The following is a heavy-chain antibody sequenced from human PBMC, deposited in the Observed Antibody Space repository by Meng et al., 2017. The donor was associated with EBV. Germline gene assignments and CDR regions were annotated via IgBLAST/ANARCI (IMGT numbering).Heavy chain of an antibody. D-gene: IGHD2-15*01. CDR3: ARRGGVADWFDP. CDR1: GYTFTSYA. CDR2: INAGNGNT. J-gene: IGHJ5*02. Sequence: QVQLVQSGAEVKKPVASVTVSCKASGYTFTSYAMHWVRQAPGQRLEWMGWINAGNGNTKYSQKFQGRVTITRDTSASTAYMELSSLRSEDTAVYYCARRGGVADWFDPWGQGTLVTVSS. V-gene: IGHV1-3*01.